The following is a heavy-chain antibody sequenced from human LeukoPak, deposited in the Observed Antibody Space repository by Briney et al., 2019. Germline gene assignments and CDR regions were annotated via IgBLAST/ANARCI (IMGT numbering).Heavy chain of an antibody. CDR3: ATQLDTFAY. CDR1: GGSIVSSSYY. CDR2: IFYSGGT. Sequence: SETLSLTCAVSGGSIVSSSYYWGWIRQPPGKGLEWIGSIFYSGGTYSNPSLKSRVTLSVDTSKNQFSLNLNSVTAADTAVYYCATQLDTFAYWGQGTLLTVSS. J-gene: IGHJ4*02. V-gene: IGHV4-39*01. D-gene: IGHD5-18*01.